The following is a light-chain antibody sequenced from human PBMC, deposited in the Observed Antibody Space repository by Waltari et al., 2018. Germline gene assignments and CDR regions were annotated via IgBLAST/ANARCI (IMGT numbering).Light chain of an antibody. Sequence: DIVMTQSPDALAVSLGERATIHCKSAQSVFYSPNNQNYLTWFQQKPGQPPKLLIYWASTRESGVPDRFSGSGSGTDFTLTISRMQAEDVAVYYCQQYYSLPYTFGQGTKLEIK. CDR2: WAS. J-gene: IGKJ2*01. CDR3: QQYYSLPYT. V-gene: IGKV4-1*01. CDR1: QSVFYSPNNQNY.